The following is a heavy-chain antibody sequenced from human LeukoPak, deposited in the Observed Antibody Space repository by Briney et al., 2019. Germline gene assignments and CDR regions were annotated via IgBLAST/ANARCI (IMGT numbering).Heavy chain of an antibody. Sequence: PSETLSLTCTVSGYSISSGYYWGWIRQPPGKGLEWIGSIYHSGSTYYNPSLKSRVTISVDTSKNQFSLKLSSVTAADTAVYYCARDLYDSSGYQYYFDYWGQGTLVTVSS. V-gene: IGHV4-38-2*02. D-gene: IGHD3-22*01. CDR2: IYHSGST. CDR3: ARDLYDSSGYQYYFDY. CDR1: GYSISSGYY. J-gene: IGHJ4*02.